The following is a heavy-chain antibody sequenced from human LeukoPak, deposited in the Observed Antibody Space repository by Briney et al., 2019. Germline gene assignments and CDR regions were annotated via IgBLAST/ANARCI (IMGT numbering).Heavy chain of an antibody. V-gene: IGHV4-59*08. Sequence: PSETLSLTCTVSGGSISSYYWSWIRQPPGKGLEWIGYIYYSGSTNYNPSLKSRVTISVDTSKNQFSLKLSSVTAADTAVYYCARNDYLKIDYWGQGTLVTVSS. CDR2: IYYSGST. CDR3: ARNDYLKIDY. J-gene: IGHJ4*02. D-gene: IGHD4-11*01. CDR1: GGSISSYY.